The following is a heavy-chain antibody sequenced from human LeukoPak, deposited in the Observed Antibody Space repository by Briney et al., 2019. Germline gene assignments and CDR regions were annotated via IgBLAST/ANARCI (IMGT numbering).Heavy chain of an antibody. J-gene: IGHJ6*03. CDR1: GFTFSDYA. D-gene: IGHD2-21*01. Sequence: GGSLRLSCAASGFTFSDYAMTWVRQAPGKGLEWVSGISGSGGTTYYADSVKGRFTISRDNSKNTLYLQMNSLRAEDTAVYYCAKTLQPGDYSYYYMDVWGKGTTVTVSS. V-gene: IGHV3-23*01. CDR2: ISGSGGTT. CDR3: AKTLQPGDYSYYYMDV.